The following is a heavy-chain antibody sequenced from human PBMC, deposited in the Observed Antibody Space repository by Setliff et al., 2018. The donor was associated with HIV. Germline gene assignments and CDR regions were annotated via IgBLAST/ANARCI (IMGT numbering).Heavy chain of an antibody. CDR1: GGSMSRFY. V-gene: IGHV4-59*01. CDR2: AYSTGSI. CDR3: ARAEGDAYNSLPYFDS. J-gene: IGHJ4*02. D-gene: IGHD1-1*01. Sequence: PSETLSLTCTVSGGSMSRFYWTWIRQPPGKGLEWIGFAYSTGSINYSPSFRGRLTISLDTSENQFSLHLTSVTAADTAVYYCARAEGDAYNSLPYFDSWGPGALVTVSS.